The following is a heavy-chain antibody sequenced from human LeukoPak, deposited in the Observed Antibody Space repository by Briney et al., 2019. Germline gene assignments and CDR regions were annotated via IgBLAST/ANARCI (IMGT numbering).Heavy chain of an antibody. CDR1: GYSFTSYW. CDR2: IYPGDSDT. Sequence: GESLKISCKGSGYSFTSYWIGWVRQMPGKGLEWMGIIYPGDSDTTYSPSFQGQVTISADKSISTAYLQWSSLKASDTAMYYCARRGYSYGSEFDYWGQGTLVTVSS. D-gene: IGHD5-18*01. CDR3: ARRGYSYGSEFDY. V-gene: IGHV5-51*01. J-gene: IGHJ4*02.